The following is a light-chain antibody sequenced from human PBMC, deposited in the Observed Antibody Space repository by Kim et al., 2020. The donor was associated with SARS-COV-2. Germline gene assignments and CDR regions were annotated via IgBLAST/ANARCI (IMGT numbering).Light chain of an antibody. Sequence: PASISCRFSQTVLHGNGYNYLDWYLQKPGQSPQLLIYLGSTRASGVPDRFSGSGSGTDFTLKISRVEAEDVGVYYCMQALHSPLTFGQGTRLEIK. CDR1: QTVLHGNGYNY. CDR2: LGS. CDR3: MQALHSPLT. J-gene: IGKJ5*01. V-gene: IGKV2-28*01.